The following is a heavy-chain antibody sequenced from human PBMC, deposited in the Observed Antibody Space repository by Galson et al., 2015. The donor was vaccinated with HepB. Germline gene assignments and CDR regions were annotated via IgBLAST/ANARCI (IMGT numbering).Heavy chain of an antibody. V-gene: IGHV3-30*18. D-gene: IGHD6-19*01. CDR1: GFTFSNYG. J-gene: IGHJ4*02. Sequence: SLRLSCAASGFTFSNYGMHWVRQAPGKGLEWVAVISYDGSNKYYADSVKGRFTISRDNSKNTLYLQMNSLRAEDTALYYCAKDPYLYSALAGTMAGFDNWGQGTLVTVSS. CDR3: AKDPYLYSALAGTMAGFDN. CDR2: ISYDGSNK.